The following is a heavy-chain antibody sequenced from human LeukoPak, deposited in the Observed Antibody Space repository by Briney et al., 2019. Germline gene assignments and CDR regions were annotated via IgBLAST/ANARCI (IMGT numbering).Heavy chain of an antibody. Sequence: GGSLRLSCAASGFTFSSYSMNWVRQAPGKGLEWVSSISSSSSYIYYADSVKGRFTISRDNSKNTLYLQMNSLRAEDTAVYYCAKDWYSGYERWFDPWGQGTLVTVSS. V-gene: IGHV3-21*04. J-gene: IGHJ5*02. CDR2: ISSSSSYI. CDR1: GFTFSSYS. CDR3: AKDWYSGYERWFDP. D-gene: IGHD5-12*01.